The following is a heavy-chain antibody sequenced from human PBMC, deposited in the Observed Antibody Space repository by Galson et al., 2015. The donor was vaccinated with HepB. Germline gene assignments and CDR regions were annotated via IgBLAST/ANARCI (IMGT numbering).Heavy chain of an antibody. Sequence: QSGAEVKKPGESLKISCKGSGYNFNTYWIAWVRQMPGKGLEWMGIIYPGDFDTKYSPSFQGQVSISVDKSISTAYLQWSSLKASDTAMYYCARHPSGVSSWYNSDYWGQGTLVTVSS. V-gene: IGHV5-51*01. D-gene: IGHD6-13*01. CDR1: GYNFNTYW. CDR2: IYPGDFDT. J-gene: IGHJ4*02. CDR3: ARHPSGVSSWYNSDY.